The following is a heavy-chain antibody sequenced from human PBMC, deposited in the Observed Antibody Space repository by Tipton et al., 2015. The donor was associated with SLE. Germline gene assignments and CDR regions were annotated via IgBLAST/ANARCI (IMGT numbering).Heavy chain of an antibody. V-gene: IGHV3-20*04. Sequence: GSLRLSCAASGFTSDDYAMHWVRQAPGKGLEWVSGINWNGGSTGYADSVKGRFTISRDNSKYTLYLQMNSLRVDDTAVYYCARDKMVIEAFDIWGQGTMVTVSS. CDR1: GFTSDDYA. CDR2: INWNGGST. J-gene: IGHJ3*02. D-gene: IGHD3-22*01. CDR3: ARDKMVIEAFDI.